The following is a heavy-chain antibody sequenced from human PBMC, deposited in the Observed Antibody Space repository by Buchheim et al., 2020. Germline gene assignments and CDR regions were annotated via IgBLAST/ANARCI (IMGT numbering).Heavy chain of an antibody. V-gene: IGHV4-34*01. D-gene: IGHD2-15*01. CDR2: INHSGST. J-gene: IGHJ4*02. Sequence: QVQLQQWGAGLLKPSETLSLTCAVYGGSFSGYYWSWIRQPPGKGLEWIGEINHSGSTNYNPSLKSRVIISIDRSKDQFSLNVTSVTAADTAVYYCASGLGGSFTHLEYWGQGNL. CDR3: ASGLGGSFTHLEY. CDR1: GGSFSGYY.